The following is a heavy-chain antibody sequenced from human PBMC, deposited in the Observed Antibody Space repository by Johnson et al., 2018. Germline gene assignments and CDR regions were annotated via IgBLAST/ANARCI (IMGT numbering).Heavy chain of an antibody. D-gene: IGHD5-24*01. V-gene: IGHV3-30*03. CDR2: ISYDGSNK. Sequence: QVQLVESGGGLVQPGGSLRLSCAASGFTFSSYWMSWVRQAPGKGLEWVAVISYDGSNKYYADSVKGRFTISRDNSKNTLYLQMNSLRAEDTAVYYCARDGSDGYNLRLDYYYYYYMDVWGKGTTVTVSS. J-gene: IGHJ6*03. CDR3: ARDGSDGYNLRLDYYYYYYMDV. CDR1: GFTFSSYW.